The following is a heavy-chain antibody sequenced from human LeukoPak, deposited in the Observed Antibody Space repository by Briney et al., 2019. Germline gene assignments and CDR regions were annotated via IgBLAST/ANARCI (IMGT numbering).Heavy chain of an antibody. D-gene: IGHD6-19*01. J-gene: IGHJ4*02. CDR3: AKDSVAGMCFDY. CDR1: GFTFSSYA. V-gene: IGHV3-23*01. Sequence: PGGSLRLSCAASGFTFSSYAMSWVRQAPGKGPEWVSAISGSGGSTYYADSVKGRFTISRDNSKNTLYLQMNSLRAEDTAVYYCAKDSVAGMCFDYWGQGTLVTVSS. CDR2: ISGSGGST.